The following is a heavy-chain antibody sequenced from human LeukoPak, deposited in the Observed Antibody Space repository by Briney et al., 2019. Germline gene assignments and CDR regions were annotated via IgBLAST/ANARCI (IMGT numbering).Heavy chain of an antibody. Sequence: GGSLRLSSAASGFTFSSYAMSWVRQAPGKGLEWVSAISGSGGSTYYADSVKGRFTISRDNSKNTLYLQMNSLRAEDTAVYYCAKDLGATDAFDIWGQGTMVTVSS. J-gene: IGHJ3*02. D-gene: IGHD1-26*01. CDR3: AKDLGATDAFDI. CDR2: ISGSGGST. CDR1: GFTFSSYA. V-gene: IGHV3-23*01.